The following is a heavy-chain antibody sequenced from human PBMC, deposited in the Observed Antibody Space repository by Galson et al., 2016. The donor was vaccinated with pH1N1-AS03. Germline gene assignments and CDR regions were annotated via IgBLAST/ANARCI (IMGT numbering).Heavy chain of an antibody. CDR3: VRGGRYYDTGAFSN. D-gene: IGHD3-22*01. Sequence: SLRLSCAASGFTFRIYAMSWVRQAPGKGLEWVSVISYSGGHTFYADSVQGRFTITRDNSQNTLHLQMNSLRAEDTALYYWVRGGRYYDTGAFSNWGHGALVTLSS. J-gene: IGHJ4*01. CDR2: ISYSGGHT. V-gene: IGHV3-23*01. CDR1: GFTFRIYA.